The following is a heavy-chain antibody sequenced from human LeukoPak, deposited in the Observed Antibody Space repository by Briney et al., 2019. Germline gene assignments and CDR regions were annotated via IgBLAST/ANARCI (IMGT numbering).Heavy chain of an antibody. Sequence: SVKVSCKASGGTFSSYAISWVRQAPGQGLEWMGRIIPIFGTANYAQKFQVRVTITTDESTSTAYMELSSLRSEDTAVYYCARRGGGGYSYGYDAFDIWGQGTMVTVSS. CDR1: GGTFSSYA. V-gene: IGHV1-69*05. CDR2: IIPIFGTA. D-gene: IGHD5-18*01. J-gene: IGHJ3*02. CDR3: ARRGGGGYSYGYDAFDI.